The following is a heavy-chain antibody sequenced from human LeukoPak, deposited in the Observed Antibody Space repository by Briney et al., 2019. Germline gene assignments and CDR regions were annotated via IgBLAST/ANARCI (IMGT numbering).Heavy chain of an antibody. D-gene: IGHD3-16*01. CDR2: IKQDGSEK. CDR1: GFIFSNYW. V-gene: IGHV3-7*04. J-gene: IGHJ5*02. CDR3: ARDMIILQS. Sequence: GGSLRLSCSASGFIFSNYWMTWVRQAPGKGLEWVANIKQDGSEKYYVDSVRGRFTISRDNAKKSLYLQMNSLRAEDTAVYFCARDMIILQSWGQGTLVTVSS.